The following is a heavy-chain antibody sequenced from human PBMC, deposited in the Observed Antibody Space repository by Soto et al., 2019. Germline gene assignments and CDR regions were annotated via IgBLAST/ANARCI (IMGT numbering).Heavy chain of an antibody. CDR1: GYSLNSYW. J-gene: IGHJ6*02. D-gene: IGHD6-6*01. CDR2: IYPGDSDT. V-gene: IGHV5-51*01. CDR3: ARRRAVSSFYYYGMDV. Sequence: GESLEISCKGSGYSLNSYWIGWVRQMPGKGLEWMGIIYPGDSDTRYSPSFQGQVTISADKSISTAYLQWSSLKASDTAMYYCARRRAVSSFYYYGMDVWGQGTTVTVSS.